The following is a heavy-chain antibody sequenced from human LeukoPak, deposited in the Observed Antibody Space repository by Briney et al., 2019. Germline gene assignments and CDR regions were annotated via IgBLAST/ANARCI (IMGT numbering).Heavy chain of an antibody. CDR2: VNHSGST. V-gene: IGHV4-38-2*02. J-gene: IGHJ6*02. CDR3: ARHGSGVRGRKGMDV. Sequence: PSETLSLTCTVSGYSISSGYFWGWIRQPPGKGLEWIGEVNHSGSTNYSPSLESRVSISIDTSKNQFSLNLSSVTAADTAVFYCARHGSGVRGRKGMDVWGQGTTVTVSS. D-gene: IGHD3-10*01. CDR1: GYSISSGYF.